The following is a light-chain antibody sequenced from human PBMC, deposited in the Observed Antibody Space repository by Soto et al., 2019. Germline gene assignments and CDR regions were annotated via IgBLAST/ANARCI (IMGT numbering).Light chain of an antibody. CDR1: QSVSSSY. V-gene: IGKV3-20*01. CDR2: GAS. Sequence: VLTHSPGTLSLSPGERATLSCRASQSVSSSYLAWYQQKPGQAPRLLIYGASSRATGIPDRFSGSGSGTDFTLTISRLEPEDFAVYYCQQYGSSPHTFGQGTKVDIK. J-gene: IGKJ1*01. CDR3: QQYGSSPHT.